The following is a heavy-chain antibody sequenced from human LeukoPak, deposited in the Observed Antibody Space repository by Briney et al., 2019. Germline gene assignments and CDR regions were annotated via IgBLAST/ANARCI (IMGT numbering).Heavy chain of an antibody. CDR3: ARMPQVVPVSYYFDY. J-gene: IGHJ4*02. Sequence: PSETLSLTCTVSGGSISSYYWSWIRQPAGKGLEWIGRIYISGSTNYNPSLKSRVTMSVDTSKNQFSLKLSSVTAADTAVYYCARMPQVVPVSYYFDYWGQGTLVTVSS. V-gene: IGHV4-4*07. CDR2: IYISGST. CDR1: GGSISSYY. D-gene: IGHD2-2*01.